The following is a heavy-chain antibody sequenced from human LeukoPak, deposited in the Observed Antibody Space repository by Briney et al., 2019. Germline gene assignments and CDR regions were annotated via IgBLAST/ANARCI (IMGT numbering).Heavy chain of an antibody. V-gene: IGHV4-39*01. CDR1: GGSISSSRNY. CDR2: IHYSGST. D-gene: IGHD4-11*01. Sequence: PSETLSLTCTVSGGSISSSRNYWGWIRQPPGKRLEWIGSIHYSGSTYYSPSLKSRVTISVDMSKNQFSLKLTSVTAADTAVYYCARQGSNWYFEYFRHWGQGTLVTVSS. CDR3: ARQGSNWYFEYFRH. J-gene: IGHJ1*01.